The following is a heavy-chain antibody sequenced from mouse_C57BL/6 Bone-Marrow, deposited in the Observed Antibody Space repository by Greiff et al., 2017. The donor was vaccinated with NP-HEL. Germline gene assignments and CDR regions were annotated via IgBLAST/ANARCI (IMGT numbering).Heavy chain of an antibody. CDR3: TTRAVKIAY. D-gene: IGHD1-1*01. J-gene: IGHJ3*01. CDR1: GFNIKDDY. Sequence: VQLQQSGAELVRPGASVKLSCTASGFNIKDDYMHWVKQRPEQGLEWIGWIDPENGDTEYASKFQGKATITADTSSNTAYLQLSSLTSEDTAVYYCTTRAVKIAYWGQGTLVTVSA. CDR2: IDPENGDT. V-gene: IGHV14-4*01.